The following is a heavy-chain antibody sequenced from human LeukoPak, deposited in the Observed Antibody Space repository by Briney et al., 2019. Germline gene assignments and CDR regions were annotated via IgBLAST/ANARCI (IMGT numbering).Heavy chain of an antibody. CDR2: MNPNSGNT. J-gene: IGHJ4*02. D-gene: IGHD6-6*01. CDR3: ARGQMAGIGARRDFGY. V-gene: IGHV1-8*01. CDR1: GYTFTSYD. Sequence: ASVKVSCKASGYTFTSYDINWVRQATGQGLEWMGWMNPNSGNTGYAQKFQGRVTMTRNTSISTAYVELSSLRSEGTAVYFCARGQMAGIGARRDFGYWGQGTLVTVSS.